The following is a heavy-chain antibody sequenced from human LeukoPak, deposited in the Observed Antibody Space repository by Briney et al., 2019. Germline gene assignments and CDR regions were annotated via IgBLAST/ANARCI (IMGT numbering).Heavy chain of an antibody. J-gene: IGHJ4*02. CDR1: GFTFNTYS. Sequence: GGSLRLSCVASGFTFNTYSMNWFRQAPGKGLEWISYISSSSATIYYADSVKGRFTISRDNAKNSLYLQMNSLRAEDTAVYYCARDPYGGTQGYWGQGTLVTVSS. V-gene: IGHV3-48*04. CDR2: ISSSSATI. D-gene: IGHD3-16*01. CDR3: ARDPYGGTQGY.